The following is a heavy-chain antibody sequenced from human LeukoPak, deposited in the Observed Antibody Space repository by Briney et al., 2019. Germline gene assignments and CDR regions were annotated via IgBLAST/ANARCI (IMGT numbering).Heavy chain of an antibody. D-gene: IGHD2-15*01. CDR1: GFTFSGSA. Sequence: GGSLRLSCAASGFTFSGSAMHWVRQASGKGLEWVGRIRSKANSYATAYAASVKGRFTISRDDSKNTAYLQMNSLKTEDTAVYYCTGEIYCSGGSCSDYWGQGTLVTVSS. V-gene: IGHV3-73*01. CDR3: TGEIYCSGGSCSDY. CDR2: IRSKANSYAT. J-gene: IGHJ4*02.